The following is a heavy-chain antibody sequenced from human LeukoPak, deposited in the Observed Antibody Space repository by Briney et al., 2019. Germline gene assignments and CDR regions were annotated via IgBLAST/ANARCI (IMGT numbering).Heavy chain of an antibody. J-gene: IGHJ6*02. CDR2: IIPIFGIA. D-gene: IGHD3-22*01. CDR3: ARVYYDSSGYGEFSYYGMDV. V-gene: IGHV1-69*04. Sequence: GASVKASCKASGGTFSSYAISWVRQAPGQGLEWMGRIIPIFGIANYAQKFQGRVTITADKSTSTAYMELSSLRSEDTAVYYCARVYYDSSGYGEFSYYGMDVWGQGTTVTVSS. CDR1: GGTFSSYA.